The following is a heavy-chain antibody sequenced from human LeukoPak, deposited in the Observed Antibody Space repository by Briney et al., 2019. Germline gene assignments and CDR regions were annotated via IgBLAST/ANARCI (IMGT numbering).Heavy chain of an antibody. D-gene: IGHD6-19*01. V-gene: IGHV1-2*02. J-gene: IGHJ4*02. CDR2: INPNSGGT. CDR3: ARDAIAVAGLGGY. CDR1: GYTFTGYY. Sequence: ASVKVSCKASGYTFTGYYMHWVRQAPGQGLEWMGWINPNSGGTNYAQKFQDRVTMTRDTSISTAYMELSSLRFDDTAVYYCARDAIAVAGLGGYWGQGTLVTVSS.